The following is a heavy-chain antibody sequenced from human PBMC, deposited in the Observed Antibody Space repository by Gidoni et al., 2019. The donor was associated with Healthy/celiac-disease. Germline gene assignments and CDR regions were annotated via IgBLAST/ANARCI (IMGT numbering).Heavy chain of an antibody. Sequence: QVQLQQWGAGLLKPSETLSLTCAVYGGSFSGYYWSWIRQPPGKGLEWIGEINHSGSTNYNPSLKSRVTISVDTSKNQFSLKLSSVTAADTAVYYCARALGGGNSPHVYWGQGTLVTVSS. CDR2: INHSGST. D-gene: IGHD2-21*02. J-gene: IGHJ4*02. CDR1: GGSFSGYY. V-gene: IGHV4-34*01. CDR3: ARALGGGNSPHVY.